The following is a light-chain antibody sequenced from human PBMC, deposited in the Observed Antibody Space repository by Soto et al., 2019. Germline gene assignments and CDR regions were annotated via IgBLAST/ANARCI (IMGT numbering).Light chain of an antibody. J-gene: IGKJ4*01. CDR1: QSISNY. CDR2: GAS. Sequence: SVFTKSPTSVSLTPRENATLSCRASQSISNYLAWYQQKPGRAPRLLIYGASSRATGIPDRFSGSGSGTDFTLTISRLEPEDFAVYYCQQYGSPRFGGGSKVDI. CDR3: QQYGSPR. V-gene: IGKV3-20*01.